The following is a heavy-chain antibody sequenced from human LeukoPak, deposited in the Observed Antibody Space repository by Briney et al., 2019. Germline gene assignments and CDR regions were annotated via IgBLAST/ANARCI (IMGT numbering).Heavy chain of an antibody. CDR3: ARGGYYDSSGYYFDY. CDR1: GGSFSGYY. V-gene: IGHV4-34*01. CDR2: INHSGST. Sequence: PSETLSLTCAVYGGSFSGYYWSWIRQPPGKGLEWIGEINHSGSTNYNPSLKSRVTISVDMSKNQFSLKLSSVTAADTAVYYCARGGYYDSSGYYFDYWGQGTLVTVSS. J-gene: IGHJ4*02. D-gene: IGHD3-22*01.